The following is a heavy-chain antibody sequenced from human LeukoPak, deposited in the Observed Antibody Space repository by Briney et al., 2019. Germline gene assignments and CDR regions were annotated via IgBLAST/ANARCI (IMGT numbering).Heavy chain of an antibody. CDR1: GGSISSYY. Sequence: SETLSLTCTVSGGSISSYYWSWIRQPAGKGLEWIGRIYTSGSTNYNPSLKSRVTMPVDTSKNQFSLKLSSVTAADTAVYYCARDPSRTLYFDYWGQGTLVTVSS. J-gene: IGHJ4*02. V-gene: IGHV4-4*07. CDR2: IYTSGST. CDR3: ARDPSRTLYFDY.